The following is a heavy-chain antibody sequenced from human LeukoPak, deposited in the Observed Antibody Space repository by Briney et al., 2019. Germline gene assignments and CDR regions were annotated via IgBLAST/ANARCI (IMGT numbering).Heavy chain of an antibody. CDR1: GGSFSGYY. CDR2: INHSGST. Sequence: PSETLSLTCAVYGGSFSGYYWSWIRQPPVKGLEWIGEINHSGSTNYNPSLKSRVTISVDTSKNQFSLKLSSVTAADTAVYYCARGILPTVVLDYWGQGTLVTVSS. CDR3: ARGILPTVVLDY. V-gene: IGHV4-34*01. J-gene: IGHJ4*02. D-gene: IGHD2-15*01.